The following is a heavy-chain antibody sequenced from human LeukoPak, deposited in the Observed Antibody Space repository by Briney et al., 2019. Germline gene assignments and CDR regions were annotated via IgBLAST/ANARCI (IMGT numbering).Heavy chain of an antibody. V-gene: IGHV4-30-4*01. CDR3: ARALWFGDLGDAFDI. CDR1: GGSISSGDYY. J-gene: IGHJ3*02. D-gene: IGHD3-10*01. CDR2: IYYSGST. Sequence: SETLSLTCTVSGGSISSGDYYWSWIRQPPGKGLEWIGYIYYSGSTYYNPSLKSRVTISVDTSKNQFSLKLSSVTAADTAVYYCARALWFGDLGDAFDIWDQGTMVTVSS.